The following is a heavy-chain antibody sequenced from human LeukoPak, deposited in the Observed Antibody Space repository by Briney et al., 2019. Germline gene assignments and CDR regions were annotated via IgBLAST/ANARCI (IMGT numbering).Heavy chain of an antibody. Sequence: SETLSLTCIVSGDSISGSYWTWVRQPPGQGLEWVGQIHYSGRAYYNPSLKRRITISVDTSKNQMSLTLTSVTAADTAIYYCVKFGVDYDMGVWGQGTTVTVSS. CDR1: GDSISGSY. CDR3: VKFGVDYDMGV. V-gene: IGHV4-59*01. J-gene: IGHJ6*02. D-gene: IGHD3-16*01. CDR2: IHYSGRA.